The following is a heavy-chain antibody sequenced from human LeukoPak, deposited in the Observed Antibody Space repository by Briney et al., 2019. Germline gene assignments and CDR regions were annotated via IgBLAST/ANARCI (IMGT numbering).Heavy chain of an antibody. CDR3: ARALSWTTDSYYDMDV. CDR2: MNPNSGNT. CDR1: GYTFSSYD. J-gene: IGHJ6*03. D-gene: IGHD3/OR15-3a*01. Sequence: ASVKVSCKASGYTFSSYDINWVRQATGQGLEWMGWMNPNSGNTGYAQKFQGRVTMTKNTSITTAYMDLSSLRSEDTAVYYCARALSWTTDSYYDMDVWGKGTTVTVSS. V-gene: IGHV1-8*01.